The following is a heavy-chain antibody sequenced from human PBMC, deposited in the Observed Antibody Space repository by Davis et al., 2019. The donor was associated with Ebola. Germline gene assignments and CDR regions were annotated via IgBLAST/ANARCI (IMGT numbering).Heavy chain of an antibody. Sequence: PGKSLKISCAASGFTFSSYSMNWVRQAPGKGLEWVSSISSSSSYIYYADSVKGRFTISRDNAKNSLYLQMNSLRAEDTAVYYCARDDNYDILTGYYTHWGQGTLVTVSS. D-gene: IGHD3-9*01. J-gene: IGHJ4*02. CDR2: ISSSSSYI. CDR3: ARDDNYDILTGYYTH. CDR1: GFTFSSYS. V-gene: IGHV3-21*01.